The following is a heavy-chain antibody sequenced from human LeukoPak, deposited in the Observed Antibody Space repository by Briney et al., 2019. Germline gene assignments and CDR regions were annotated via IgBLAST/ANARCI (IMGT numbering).Heavy chain of an antibody. J-gene: IGHJ4*02. Sequence: PGRSLRLSCAASGFTFSSCGMHWVRQAPGKGLEWVALIWYDGSNKYYADSVKGRFTISRDNSKNTLYLQMNSLRAEDTAVYYCVRDMGIAAAAVDYWGQGTLVTVSS. V-gene: IGHV3-33*01. CDR3: VRDMGIAAAAVDY. D-gene: IGHD6-13*01. CDR1: GFTFSSCG. CDR2: IWYDGSNK.